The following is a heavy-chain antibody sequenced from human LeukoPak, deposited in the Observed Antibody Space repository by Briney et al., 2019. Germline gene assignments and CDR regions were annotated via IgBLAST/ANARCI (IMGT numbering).Heavy chain of an antibody. Sequence: GGSLRLSCAASGFTFSSYSMNWVRQAPGKGLEWVGRIKSKTDGGTTDYAAPVKGRFTISRDDSKNTLYLQMNSLKTEDTAVYYCTTVIAAAGKEYYFDYWGQGTLVTVSS. CDR1: GFTFSSYS. CDR2: IKSKTDGGTT. V-gene: IGHV3-15*01. D-gene: IGHD6-13*01. J-gene: IGHJ4*02. CDR3: TTVIAAAGKEYYFDY.